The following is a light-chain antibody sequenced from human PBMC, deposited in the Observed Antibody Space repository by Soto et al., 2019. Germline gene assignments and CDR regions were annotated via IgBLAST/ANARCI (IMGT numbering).Light chain of an antibody. Sequence: IVMTQSPATLSVSPGERATLTCRASQTINRKLAWYQQKPGQAPKLLIYGASIWATGIPARFRGSGSGTEFTLTISGLQSGDFGIYFWQQYKDWRTFGQGTNVDIK. CDR3: QQYKDWRT. V-gene: IGKV3-15*01. CDR1: QTINRK. J-gene: IGKJ1*01. CDR2: GAS.